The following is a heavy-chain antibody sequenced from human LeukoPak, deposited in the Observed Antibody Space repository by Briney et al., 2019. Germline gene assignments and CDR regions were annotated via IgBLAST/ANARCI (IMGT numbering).Heavy chain of an antibody. D-gene: IGHD4-23*01. Sequence: SGPTLVKPTQTLTLTCTFSGFSLPSSGVGVGWIRQPPGKALEWLASIYFNDDKRFSTSLKSRLTITKDTSKNQVVLTMTNMDPVDTATYYCTHRRELYDYGGHGFEHWGLGTLVTVSS. CDR3: THRRELYDYGGHGFEH. CDR1: GFSLPSSGVG. V-gene: IGHV2-5*01. CDR2: IYFNDDK. J-gene: IGHJ4*02.